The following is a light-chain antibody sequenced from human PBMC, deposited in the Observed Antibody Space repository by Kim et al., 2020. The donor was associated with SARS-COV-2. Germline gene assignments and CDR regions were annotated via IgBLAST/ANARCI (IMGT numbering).Light chain of an antibody. J-gene: IGKJ1*01. CDR3: QQYYSTPWT. Sequence: IVMTQSPDSLAVSLGERATINCKSSQSVLYSSNNKNYLAWYQQKPGQPPKLLIYWASTRESGVPDRFSVSGSGPDFTLTISSLQAEDVAVYYCQQYYSTPWTFGQGPKVDIK. V-gene: IGKV4-1*01. CDR1: QSVLYSSNNKNY. CDR2: WAS.